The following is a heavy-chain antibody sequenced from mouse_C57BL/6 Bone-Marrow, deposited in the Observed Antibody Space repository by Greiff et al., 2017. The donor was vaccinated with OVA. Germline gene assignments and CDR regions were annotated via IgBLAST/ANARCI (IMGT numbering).Heavy chain of an antibody. V-gene: IGHV3-6*01. Sequence: VQLQESGPGLVKPSQSLSLTCSVTGYSITSGYYWNWIRQFPGNKLEWMGYISYDGSNNYNPSLKNRISITRDTSKNQFFLKLNSVTTEDTATYYCARDGYYYGTYYFDYWGQGTTLTVSS. CDR2: ISYDGSN. CDR1: GYSITSGYY. J-gene: IGHJ2*01. CDR3: ARDGYYYGTYYFDY. D-gene: IGHD1-1*01.